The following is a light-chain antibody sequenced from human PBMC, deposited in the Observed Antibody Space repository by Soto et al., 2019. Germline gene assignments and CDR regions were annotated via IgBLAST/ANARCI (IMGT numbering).Light chain of an antibody. CDR3: QQYLTSPKT. J-gene: IGKJ1*01. Sequence: DIQMTQSASTLPAXVGDGVSITCRASQSISNWLAWYQQKPGTAPKVLIYHASNLQSGVPSRFSGSGSGTDFTLTISRLEPEDFAVYYCQQYLTSPKTFGQGTKVDIK. CDR1: QSISNW. CDR2: HAS. V-gene: IGKV1-5*01.